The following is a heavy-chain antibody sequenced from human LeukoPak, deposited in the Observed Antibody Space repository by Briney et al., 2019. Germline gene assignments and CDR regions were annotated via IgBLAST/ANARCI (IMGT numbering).Heavy chain of an antibody. CDR3: ARDLGADNWNDGWSFGAFDI. Sequence: ASVKVSCKASGATFISYAMSWVRQAPGQGLEWMGGIIPIFGTANYAQKFQGRVTITADKSTSTAYMELSSLRSEDTAVYYCARDLGADNWNDGWSFGAFDIWGQGTMVTVSS. D-gene: IGHD1-1*01. CDR1: GATFISYA. J-gene: IGHJ3*02. V-gene: IGHV1-69*06. CDR2: IIPIFGTA.